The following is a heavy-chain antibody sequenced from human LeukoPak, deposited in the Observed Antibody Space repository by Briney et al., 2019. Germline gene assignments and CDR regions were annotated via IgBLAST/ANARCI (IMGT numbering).Heavy chain of an antibody. J-gene: IGHJ4*02. D-gene: IGHD3-10*01. V-gene: IGHV3-30*03. CDR3: ARETSGHHDY. CDR1: GFTFSSYG. CDR2: ISYDGSDK. Sequence: GRSLRLSCAASGFTFSSYGMHWVRLAPGKGLEWVAHISYDGSDKYYGDSVKGRFTISRDNSKNTLNLQMSSLRAEDTAVYFCARETSGHHDYWGQGTLVTVSS.